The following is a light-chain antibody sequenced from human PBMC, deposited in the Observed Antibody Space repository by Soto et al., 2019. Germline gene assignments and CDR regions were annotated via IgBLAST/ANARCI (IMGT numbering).Light chain of an antibody. CDR1: QDISNY. Sequence: DIQMTQSPSSLSASVGDRVTITCQASQDISNYLNWYQQKPGKAPKLLIYDASNLETGVPSRFSGSGSGTDFTFTISSLQPEDIATYYCQQYYSYPPYTFGQGTKLEIK. CDR2: DAS. CDR3: QQYYSYPPYT. J-gene: IGKJ2*01. V-gene: IGKV1-33*01.